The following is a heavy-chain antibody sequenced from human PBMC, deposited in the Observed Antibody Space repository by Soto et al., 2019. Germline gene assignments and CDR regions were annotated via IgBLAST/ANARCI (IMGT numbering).Heavy chain of an antibody. CDR2: MWYDGSNT. V-gene: IGHV3-33*01. CDR1: GFTFSGYG. D-gene: IGHD2-2*01. CDR3: ARQDCSTTNCYGRQDYFGLDV. J-gene: IGHJ6*02. Sequence: QVQLVESGGGVVQPGRSLRLSCATSGFTFSGYGMHWVRQAPGKGLERVSFMWYDGSNTYYADSVKGRFTISRDNSKHTLYLQMDSLRAEDTAVYYCARQDCSTTNCYGRQDYFGLDVWGQGTTVTVSS.